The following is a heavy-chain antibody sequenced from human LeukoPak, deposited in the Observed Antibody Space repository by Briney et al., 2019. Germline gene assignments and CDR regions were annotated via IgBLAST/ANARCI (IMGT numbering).Heavy chain of an antibody. CDR2: IYPGDSDT. Sequence: GESLQISCQDSGYTFTSYWVGWVRQMPVKGLEWMGSIYPGDSDTKYSPSFQGQVTISVDKSTNTAYLQWKSLKASDTAMYYCARGDVVRGVSWFDSWGQGALVTVSS. CDR1: GYTFTSYW. J-gene: IGHJ5*01. CDR3: ARGDVVRGVSWFDS. V-gene: IGHV5-51*01. D-gene: IGHD2-21*02.